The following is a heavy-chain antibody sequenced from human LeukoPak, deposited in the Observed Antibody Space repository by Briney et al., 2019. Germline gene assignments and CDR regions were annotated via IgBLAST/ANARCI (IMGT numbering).Heavy chain of an antibody. D-gene: IGHD2-8*01. CDR2: ISSGGNVE. V-gene: IGHV3-48*03. Sequence: GGSLRLSCAASGFTFSSHEMNWVRQAPGKGLEWLPHISSGGNVEYYLDSVRGRFTMSRDNARSLVFLQMSSLRAEDTAVYYCARDTVNGPFVVSLDYWGQGALVTVSS. CDR1: GFTFSSHE. J-gene: IGHJ4*02. CDR3: ARDTVNGPFVVSLDY.